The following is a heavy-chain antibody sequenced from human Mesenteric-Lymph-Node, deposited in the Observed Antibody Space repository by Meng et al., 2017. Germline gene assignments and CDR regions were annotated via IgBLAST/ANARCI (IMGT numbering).Heavy chain of an antibody. V-gene: IGHV4-34*01. CDR1: GGSFSGYY. Sequence: GSLRLSCAAHGGSFSGYYWSWIRQPPGKGLEWIGEINHSGSTNYNPSLKSRVPISVDTSKNQFSLKRSSVTAADTAVYYCAREWSTYYYGSGSYPPIVGAFDIWGQGTMVTVSS. CDR2: INHSGST. CDR3: AREWSTYYYGSGSYPPIVGAFDI. D-gene: IGHD3-10*01. J-gene: IGHJ3*02.